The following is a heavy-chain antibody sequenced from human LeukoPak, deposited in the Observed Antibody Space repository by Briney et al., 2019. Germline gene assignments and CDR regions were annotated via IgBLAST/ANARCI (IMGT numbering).Heavy chain of an antibody. J-gene: IGHJ2*01. CDR3: ARELRGYWYFDL. CDR1: GFTFDDYG. Sequence: RAGGSLRLSCAASGFTFDDYGMSWVRQAPGKGLEWVSGINWNGRSTGYADSVKGRFTISRDNAKNTLYLQMNSLRVEDTAVYYCARELRGYWYFDLWGRGTLVTVSS. V-gene: IGHV3-20*04. CDR2: INWNGRST.